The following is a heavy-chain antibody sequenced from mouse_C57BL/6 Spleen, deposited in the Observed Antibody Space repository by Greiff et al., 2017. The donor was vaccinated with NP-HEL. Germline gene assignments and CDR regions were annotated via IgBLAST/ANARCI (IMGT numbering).Heavy chain of an antibody. V-gene: IGHV2-9-1*01. Sequence: QVQLQQSGPGLVAPSQSLSITCTVSGFSLTCYAISWVRQPPGKGLEWLGVIWTGGGTNYNSALKSRLSISKDNSKSQVFLKMNSLQTDDTARYYCARERGYGNYVFFDYWGQGTTLTVSS. CDR3: ARERGYGNYVFFDY. J-gene: IGHJ2*01. CDR2: IWTGGGT. CDR1: GFSLTCYA. D-gene: IGHD2-10*02.